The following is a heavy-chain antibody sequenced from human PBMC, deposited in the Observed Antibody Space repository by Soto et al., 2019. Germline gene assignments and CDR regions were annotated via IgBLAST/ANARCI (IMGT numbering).Heavy chain of an antibody. CDR2: IIPIFGTA. J-gene: IGHJ5*02. D-gene: IGHD2-21*02. V-gene: IGHV1-69*12. CDR3: AREDIVVVTAIQGWFDP. CDR1: GGTFSSYA. Sequence: QVQLVQSGAEVKKPGSSVKVSCKASGGTFSSYAISWVRQAPGQGLEWMGGIIPIFGTANYAQKFQGRVTITADESTSTAYMELSSLRSEDTAVYYCAREDIVVVTAIQGWFDPWGQGTLVTVSS.